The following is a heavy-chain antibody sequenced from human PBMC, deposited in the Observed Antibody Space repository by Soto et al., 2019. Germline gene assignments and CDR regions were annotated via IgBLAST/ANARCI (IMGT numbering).Heavy chain of an antibody. CDR3: AKDPYYYDSSGYYEPDY. D-gene: IGHD3-22*01. V-gene: IGHV3-23*01. J-gene: IGHJ4*02. CDR2: ISGSGGST. CDR1: GFTFSSYA. Sequence: EVQRLESGGGLVQPGGSLRLSCAASGFTFSSYAMSWVRQAPGKGLEWVSAISGSGGSTYYADSVKGRFTISRDNSKNTLYLQMNSLRAEDTAVYYCAKDPYYYDSSGYYEPDYWGQGTLVTVSS.